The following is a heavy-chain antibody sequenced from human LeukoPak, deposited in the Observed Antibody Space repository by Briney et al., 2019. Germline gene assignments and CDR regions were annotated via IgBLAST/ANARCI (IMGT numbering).Heavy chain of an antibody. Sequence: GASVNVSCKASGYTFTSYAMNWVRQAPGQGLEWMGWINTNTGNPTYAQGFTGRFVFSLDTSVSTAYLQISSLKAEDTAVYYCARGPRITGTGYYYYGMDVWGQGTAVTVSS. J-gene: IGHJ6*02. V-gene: IGHV7-4-1*02. D-gene: IGHD1/OR15-1a*01. CDR1: GYTFTSYA. CDR3: ARGPRITGTGYYYYGMDV. CDR2: INTNTGNP.